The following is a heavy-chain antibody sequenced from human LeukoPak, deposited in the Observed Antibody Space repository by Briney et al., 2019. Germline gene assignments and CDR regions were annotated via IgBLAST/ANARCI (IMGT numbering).Heavy chain of an antibody. CDR3: ARAMSASYYYYYMDV. CDR1: GYTFTSYG. J-gene: IGHJ6*03. Sequence: VSVKVSCKSSGYTFTSYGISWVRQAPGQGLEWMGWISAYNGNTNYAQKLQGRVTMTTDTSTSTAYMELRSLRSDDTAVYYCARAMSASYYYYYMDVWGKGTTVTVSS. CDR2: ISAYNGNT. V-gene: IGHV1-18*01.